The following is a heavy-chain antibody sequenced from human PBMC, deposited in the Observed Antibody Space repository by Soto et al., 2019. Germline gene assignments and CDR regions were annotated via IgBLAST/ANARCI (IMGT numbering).Heavy chain of an antibody. V-gene: IGHV4-31*03. CDR1: GGSISSGGYY. CDR2: IYYSGST. J-gene: IGHJ5*02. Sequence: SETLSLTCTVSGGSISSGGYYWSWIRQHPGKGLEWIGYIYYSGSTYYNPSLKSRVTISVDTSKNQFSLKLSSVTAADTAVYYCARDHEFEGWFDPWGQGTLVTVSS. CDR3: ARDHEFEGWFDP. D-gene: IGHD3-10*01.